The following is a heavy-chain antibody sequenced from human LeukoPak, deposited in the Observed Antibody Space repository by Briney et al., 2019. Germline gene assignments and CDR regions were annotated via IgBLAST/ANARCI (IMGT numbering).Heavy chain of an antibody. CDR2: IYYSGST. Sequence: SETLSLTCTVSGGSISSSSYYWGWIRQPPGKGLEWIGSIYYSGSTYYNPSLKSRVTISVDTSKNQFSLKLSSVTAADTAVYYCAGYATTFLEWLPKRISEYYFDYWGQGTLVTVSS. J-gene: IGHJ4*02. CDR1: GGSISSSSYY. V-gene: IGHV4-39*01. D-gene: IGHD3-3*02. CDR3: AGYATTFLEWLPKRISEYYFDY.